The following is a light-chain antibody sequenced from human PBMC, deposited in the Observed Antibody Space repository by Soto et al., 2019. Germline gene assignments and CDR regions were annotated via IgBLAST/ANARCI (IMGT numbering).Light chain of an antibody. J-gene: IGKJ2*01. V-gene: IGKV3-20*01. Sequence: VLTQSPDIVSMSRGERATIACRASQPIGGYYLAWYPQRPGQAPRLLMFGVSRMAAAISDRFSGAGSAPDFNLIINSLDTEDVVVYYCQHYVSLYSFGHGTHVEI. CDR2: GVS. CDR3: QHYVSLYS. CDR1: QPIGGYY.